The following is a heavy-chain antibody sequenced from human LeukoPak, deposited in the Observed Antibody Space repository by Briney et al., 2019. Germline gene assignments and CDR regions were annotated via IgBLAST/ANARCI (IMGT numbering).Heavy chain of an antibody. CDR3: ASPAVRDGYNWGDY. CDR2: MCYSGSS. CDR1: GDSVSSYY. V-gene: IGHV4-59*02. D-gene: IGHD5-24*01. J-gene: IGHJ4*02. Sequence: SETLSLTCTVSGDSVSSYYWNWIRQPPRKGLEWIGFMCYSGSSNYNPSLKSRVTISVDTSKNQFSLKLSSVTAADTAVYYCASPAVRDGYNWGDYWGQGTLVTVSS.